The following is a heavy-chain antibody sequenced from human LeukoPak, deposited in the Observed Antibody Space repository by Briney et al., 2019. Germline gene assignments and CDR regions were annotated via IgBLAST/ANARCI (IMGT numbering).Heavy chain of an antibody. CDR1: GFTFSSYN. CDR3: AKDPLPLIAAAGYFDY. Sequence: GRSLRLSCAASGFTFSSYNMHWVRQAPGKGLEWVAVISYDGNNKYYADSVKGRFTISRDNSKSSLHLQMNSPRAEDTAVYYCAKDPLPLIAAAGYFDYWGQGTLVTVSS. J-gene: IGHJ4*02. CDR2: ISYDGNNK. V-gene: IGHV3-30-3*01. D-gene: IGHD6-13*01.